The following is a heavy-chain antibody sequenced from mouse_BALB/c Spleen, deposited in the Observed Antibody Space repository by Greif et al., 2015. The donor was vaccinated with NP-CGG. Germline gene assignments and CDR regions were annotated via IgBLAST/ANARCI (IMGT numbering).Heavy chain of an antibody. CDR3: AREGLRGAMDC. Sequence: VMLVESGPGLVAPSQSLSITCTVSGFSFTSYGVHWVRQPPGKGLEWLGVIWAGGSTNYNSALMSRLSISKDNSKSQVFLKMNSLQTDDTAMYYCAREGLRGAMDCWGQGTSVTVSS. D-gene: IGHD2-4*01. CDR1: GFSFTSYG. CDR2: IWAGGST. J-gene: IGHJ4*01. V-gene: IGHV2-9*02.